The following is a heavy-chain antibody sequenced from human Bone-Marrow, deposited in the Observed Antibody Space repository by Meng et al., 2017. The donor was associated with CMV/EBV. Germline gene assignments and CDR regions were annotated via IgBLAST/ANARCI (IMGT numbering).Heavy chain of an antibody. V-gene: IGHV1-2*02. CDR3: ARDGVCEEWELLCWYYYYGMDV. CDR1: GYTFTGYY. CDR2: INANGGNT. J-gene: IGHJ6*02. D-gene: IGHD1-26*01. Sequence: ASVKVSCKTSGYTFTGYYIHWVRQDPGQGLEWMGWINANGGNTNYAQKFQGRVTMTRDKSINTAYMELSNLRSNDTAVYFCARDGVCEEWELLCWYYYYGMDVWGQGTTVTVSS.